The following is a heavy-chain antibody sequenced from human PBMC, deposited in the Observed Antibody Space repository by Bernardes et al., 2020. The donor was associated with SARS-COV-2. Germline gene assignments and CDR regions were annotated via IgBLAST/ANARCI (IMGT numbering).Heavy chain of an antibody. CDR1: GGSISSYY. Sequence: SETLSLSCTVSGGSISSYYWSWIRQPPGKGLEWIGYIYYSGSTNYNPSLKSRVTISVDTSKNQFSLKLSSVTAADTAVYYCARDYKVEGYYYGMDVWGQGTTVTVSS. D-gene: IGHD3-10*01. J-gene: IGHJ6*02. CDR3: ARDYKVEGYYYGMDV. V-gene: IGHV4-59*01. CDR2: IYYSGST.